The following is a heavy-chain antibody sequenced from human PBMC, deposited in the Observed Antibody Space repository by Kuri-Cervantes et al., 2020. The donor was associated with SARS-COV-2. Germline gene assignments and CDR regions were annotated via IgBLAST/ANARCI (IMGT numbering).Heavy chain of an antibody. V-gene: IGHV4-30-4*08. CDR2: IYYSGST. J-gene: IGHJ4*02. Sequence: SETLSLTCTVSGGSISSSSYYWSWIRQPPGKGLEWIGYIYYSGSTYYNPSLKSRVTISVDTSKNQFSLKLSSVTAADTAVYYCARAPGYYDSSGYYNNYFDYWGQGTLVTVSS. CDR3: ARAPGYYDSSGYYNNYFDY. CDR1: GGSISSSSYY. D-gene: IGHD3-22*01.